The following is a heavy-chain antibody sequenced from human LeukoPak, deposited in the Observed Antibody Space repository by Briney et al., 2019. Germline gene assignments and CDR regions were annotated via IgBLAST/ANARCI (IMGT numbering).Heavy chain of an antibody. CDR3: AREGVTYYDSSGYTRGFDP. J-gene: IGHJ5*02. CDR2: INPNSGGT. V-gene: IGHV1-2*02. CDR1: GYTFTGYY. D-gene: IGHD3-22*01. Sequence: GASVKVSCKASGYTFTGYYMHWVRQAPGQGLEWMGWINPNSGGTNYAQKFQGRVTMTRDTSISTAYMELSRLRSDDTAVYYCAREGVTYYDSSGYTRGFDPWSQGTLVTVSS.